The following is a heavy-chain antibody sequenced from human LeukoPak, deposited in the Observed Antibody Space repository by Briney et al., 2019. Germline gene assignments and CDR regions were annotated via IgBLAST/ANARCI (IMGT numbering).Heavy chain of an antibody. Sequence: SETLSLTCTVSGASISSYYWSWIRQPPGKGLEWIGYIYYSGSTRYNPSLKSRVTISVDTSKNQFSLKLSSVTAADTAVYYCARVGILRFPSNWSDPWGQGTLVTVSS. CDR1: GASISSYY. CDR3: ARVGILRFPSNWSDP. J-gene: IGHJ5*02. V-gene: IGHV4-59*01. D-gene: IGHD3-3*01. CDR2: IYYSGST.